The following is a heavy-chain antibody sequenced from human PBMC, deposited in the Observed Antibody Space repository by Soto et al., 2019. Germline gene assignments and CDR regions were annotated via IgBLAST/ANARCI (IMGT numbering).Heavy chain of an antibody. D-gene: IGHD6-19*01. CDR1: GFTFSSYG. Sequence: PGGSLRLSCAASGFTFSSYGMHWVRQAPGKGLEWVAVIWYDGSNKYYADSVKGRFTISRDNSKNTLYLQMNSLRAEDTAVYYCARAAAVDGDDAFDIWGQGTMVTVSS. V-gene: IGHV3-33*01. J-gene: IGHJ3*02. CDR3: ARAAAVDGDDAFDI. CDR2: IWYDGSNK.